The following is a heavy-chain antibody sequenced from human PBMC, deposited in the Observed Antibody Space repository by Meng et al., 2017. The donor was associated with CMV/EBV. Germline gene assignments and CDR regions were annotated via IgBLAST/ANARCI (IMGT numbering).Heavy chain of an antibody. Sequence: GGSLRLSCAASGFTLSSYWMSWVRQAPGKGLEWVANIKQDGSEKYYVDSVKGRFTISRDNAKNSLYLQMNSLRAEDTAVYYCAREVIVVVPVNYYYYYGMDVWGQGTTVTVSS. CDR1: GFTLSSYW. D-gene: IGHD2-2*01. CDR3: AREVIVVVPVNYYYYYGMDV. V-gene: IGHV3-7*01. CDR2: IKQDGSEK. J-gene: IGHJ6*02.